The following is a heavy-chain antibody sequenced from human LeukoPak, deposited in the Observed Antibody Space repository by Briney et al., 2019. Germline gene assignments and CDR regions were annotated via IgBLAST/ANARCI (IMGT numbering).Heavy chain of an antibody. CDR2: ISDDGRHN. CDR3: VRNRVVVPNGDWFDS. Sequence: GGSLRLSCAASGFTFSTYAMNWVRQAPGKGLEWVAVISDDGRHNYYADSVKGRFTISRDNSKSTLYLQMNGLSAEDTAVYYCVRNRVVVPNGDWFDSWGRGTLVTVSS. V-gene: IGHV3-30*04. D-gene: IGHD2-8*01. J-gene: IGHJ5*01. CDR1: GFTFSTYA.